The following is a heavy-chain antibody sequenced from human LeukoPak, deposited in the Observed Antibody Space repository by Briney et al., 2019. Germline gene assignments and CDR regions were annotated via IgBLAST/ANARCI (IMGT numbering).Heavy chain of an antibody. V-gene: IGHV3-30*04. J-gene: IGHJ4*02. D-gene: IGHD3-10*01. CDR1: GFTFSSYA. CDR2: ISYDGSNK. CDR3: AKDRGYYFGY. Sequence: PGGSLRLSCAASGFTFSSYAMHWVRQAPGKGLEWVAVISYDGSNKYYADSVKGRFTISRDNSKNTLYLQMNSLRAEDTAVYYCAKDRGYYFGYWGQGTLVTVSS.